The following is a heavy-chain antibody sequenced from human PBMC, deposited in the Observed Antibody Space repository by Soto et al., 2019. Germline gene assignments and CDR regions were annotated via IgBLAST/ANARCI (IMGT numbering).Heavy chain of an antibody. CDR3: AKTIVRGGSYNWFDS. Sequence: QVQLVESGGGVVQPGRSLRLSCAASGFTFSIYGMHWVRQSPDKGLEWVAVISSDGTNKYYADSVKGRFTIPRDNSNNTLYLEMNSLRAEDTAVYYCAKTIVRGGSYNWFDSWGQGNLVIVSS. CDR2: ISSDGTNK. CDR1: GFTFSIYG. V-gene: IGHV3-30*18. J-gene: IGHJ5*01. D-gene: IGHD3-10*01.